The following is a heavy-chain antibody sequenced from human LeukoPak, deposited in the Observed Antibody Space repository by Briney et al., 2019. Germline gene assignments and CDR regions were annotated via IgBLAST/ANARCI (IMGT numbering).Heavy chain of an antibody. CDR1: DGSISINSNY. CDR2: ISYGGST. V-gene: IGHV4-39*01. J-gene: IGHJ4*02. D-gene: IGHD2-21*01. Sequence: PSDTLSLTCPVSDGSISINSNYWACIRQPPGRGLECFVSISYGGSTYYSPSLESRVTISVDTSKNQFSLRLSSVTAADTAVYYCARQALWFFDHWGQGTLVTVSS. CDR3: ARQALWFFDH.